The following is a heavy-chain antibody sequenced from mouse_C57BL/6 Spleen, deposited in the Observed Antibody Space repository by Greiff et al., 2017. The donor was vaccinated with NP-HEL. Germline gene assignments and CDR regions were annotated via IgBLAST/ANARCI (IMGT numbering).Heavy chain of an antibody. CDR3: ARVYYGSSYWFDY. Sequence: EVMLVESGGGLVKPGGSLKLSCAASGFTFSSYAMSWVRQTPEKRLEWVATISDGGSYTYYPDNVKGRFTISRDNAKNNLYLQMSHLKSEDTAMYYCARVYYGSSYWFDYWGQGTTLTVSS. CDR1: GFTFSSYA. CDR2: ISDGGSYT. D-gene: IGHD1-1*01. J-gene: IGHJ2*01. V-gene: IGHV5-4*03.